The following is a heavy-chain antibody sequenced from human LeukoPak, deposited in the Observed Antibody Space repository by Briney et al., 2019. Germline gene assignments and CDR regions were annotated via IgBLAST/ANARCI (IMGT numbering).Heavy chain of an antibody. Sequence: SQTLSLTCAISEDSVSSNSAAWNWIRQSPSRGLEWLGRTYYRSKWYNDYAVSVKSRITINPDTSKNQFSLQLNSVTPEDTAVYYCAREDYDILTGYLLYDYWGQGTLVTVSS. CDR1: EDSVSSNSAA. V-gene: IGHV6-1*01. CDR2: TYYRSKWYN. J-gene: IGHJ4*02. D-gene: IGHD3-9*01. CDR3: AREDYDILTGYLLYDY.